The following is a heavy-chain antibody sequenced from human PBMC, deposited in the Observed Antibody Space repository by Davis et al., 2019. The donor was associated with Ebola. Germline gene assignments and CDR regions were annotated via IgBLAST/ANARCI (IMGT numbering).Heavy chain of an antibody. CDR3: TTVRGDIDY. V-gene: IGHV3-15*01. D-gene: IGHD3-10*01. CDR2: IKSKTDGGTT. CDR1: GFSFSHAW. J-gene: IGHJ4*02. Sequence: GESLKISCAASGFSFSHAWMSWVRQAPGKGLEWVGRIKSKTDGGTTDYAAPVKGRFTISRDDSKNTLYLQMNSLKTEDTAVYYCTTVRGDIDYWGQGTLVTVSS.